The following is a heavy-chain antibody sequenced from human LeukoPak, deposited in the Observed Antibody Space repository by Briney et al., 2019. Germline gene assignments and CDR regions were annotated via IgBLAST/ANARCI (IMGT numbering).Heavy chain of an antibody. CDR3: ARGGVEYYDILTGSKLDAFDI. D-gene: IGHD3-9*01. V-gene: IGHV4-4*07. CDR1: GGSISSYY. CDR2: IYTSGST. Sequence: SETLSLTCTVSGGSISSYYWSWIRQPAGKGLEWIGRIYTSGSTNYNPSLKSRVTMSVDTSKNQFSLKLSSVTAADTAVYYCARGGVEYYDILTGSKLDAFDIWGQGTMVTVSS. J-gene: IGHJ3*02.